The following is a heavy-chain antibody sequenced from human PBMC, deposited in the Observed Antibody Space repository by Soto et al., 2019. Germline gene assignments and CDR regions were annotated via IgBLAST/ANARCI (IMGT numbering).Heavy chain of an antibody. V-gene: IGHV4-39*01. CDR3: ARHDNERPGWGNYYFDY. J-gene: IGHJ4*02. D-gene: IGHD1-1*01. CDR2: IYYSGST. CDR1: GGSISSSSYY. Sequence: PSETLSLTCTVSGGSISSSSYYWGWIRQPPGKGLEWIGSIYYSGSTYYNPSLKSRVTISVDTSKNQFSLKLSSVTAADTAVYYCARHDNERPGWGNYYFDYWGQGTLVTVSS.